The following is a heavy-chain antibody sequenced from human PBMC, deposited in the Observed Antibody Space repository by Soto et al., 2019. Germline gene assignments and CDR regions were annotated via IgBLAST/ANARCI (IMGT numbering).Heavy chain of an antibody. CDR2: IYSGGST. J-gene: IGHJ5*02. V-gene: IGHV3-53*01. D-gene: IGHD6-13*01. CDR3: ARGIAAAVVWFDP. CDR1: GFTVSSNY. Sequence: GGSLRLSCAASGFTVSSNYMSWVRQAPCKGLEWVSVIYSGGSTYYADSVKGRFTISRDNSKNTLYLQMNSLRAEDTAVYYCARGIAAAVVWFDPWGQGTLVTVSS.